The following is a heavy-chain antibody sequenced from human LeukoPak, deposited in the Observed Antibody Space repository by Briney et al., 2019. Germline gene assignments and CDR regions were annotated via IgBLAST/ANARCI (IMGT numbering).Heavy chain of an antibody. CDR2: IYPGDSDT. CDR3: ARHEGSGSYYSY. J-gene: IGHJ4*02. V-gene: IGHV5-51*07. Sequence: GESLKISCKGSGYSFPTYWIAWVHQMPGNGLEWMGIIYPGDSDTRYSPSFRGQVTISADKSTSTAYLQWSRLKASDTAIYYCARHEGSGSYYSYWGQGTLVTVSS. D-gene: IGHD1-26*01. CDR1: GYSFPTYW.